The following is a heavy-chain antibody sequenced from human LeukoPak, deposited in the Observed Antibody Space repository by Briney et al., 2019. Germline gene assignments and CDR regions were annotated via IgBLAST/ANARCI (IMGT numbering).Heavy chain of an antibody. CDR3: ARDKLGRGVITATIDY. CDR1: GFTFSSYG. CDR2: IWYDGSNK. D-gene: IGHD3-10*01. Sequence: GRSLRLSCAASGFTFSSYGMHWVRQAPGKGLEWVAVIWYDGSNKYYADSVKGRFTISRDNSKNTLYLQMNSLRAEDTAVYCCARDKLGRGVITATIDYWGQGTLVTVSS. V-gene: IGHV3-33*01. J-gene: IGHJ4*02.